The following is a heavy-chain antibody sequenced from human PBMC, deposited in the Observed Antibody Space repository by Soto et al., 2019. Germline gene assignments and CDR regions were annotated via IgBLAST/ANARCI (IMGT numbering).Heavy chain of an antibody. Sequence: SETLSLTCTVSGGSISSGGYYWSWIRQHPGKGLEWIGYIYYSGSTYYNPSLKSRVTISVDTSKNQFSLKLSSVTAADTAVYYCARGMTTVTTYEYWGQGTLVTVSS. CDR1: GGSISSGGYY. D-gene: IGHD4-17*01. V-gene: IGHV4-31*03. CDR3: ARGMTTVTTYEY. CDR2: IYYSGST. J-gene: IGHJ4*02.